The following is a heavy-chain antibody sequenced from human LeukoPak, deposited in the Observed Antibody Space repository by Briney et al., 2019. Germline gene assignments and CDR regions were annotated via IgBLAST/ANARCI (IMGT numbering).Heavy chain of an antibody. J-gene: IGHJ4*02. CDR1: GFTFNDSG. CDR3: ARESCSSPSCFDL. CDR2: IQCDGSKT. Sequence: GGSLRLSCAASGFTFNDSGMHWVRQAPGKGLEWITAIQCDGSKTYYADSVKGRFTISRDKSKNTLDLQMSSLRAEDTAMYYCARESCSSPSCFDLWGQGTLVTVSS. D-gene: IGHD2-2*01. V-gene: IGHV3-33*05.